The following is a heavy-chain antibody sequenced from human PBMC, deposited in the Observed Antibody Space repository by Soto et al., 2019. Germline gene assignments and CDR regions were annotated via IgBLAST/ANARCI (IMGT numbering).Heavy chain of an antibody. V-gene: IGHV3-23*01. D-gene: IGHD1-7*01. CDR2: SSATGAGT. Sequence: VGSLRLSCAASGFTFSSYGMTWVRQAPGKGLEWVSFSSATGAGTYYADSVKGRFTISRDNSKNTLYLQMTSLRADDTAVYYCAKDRRAGGNYGFYSDFWGQGALVTVSS. CDR3: AKDRRAGGNYGFYSDF. J-gene: IGHJ4*02. CDR1: GFTFSSYG.